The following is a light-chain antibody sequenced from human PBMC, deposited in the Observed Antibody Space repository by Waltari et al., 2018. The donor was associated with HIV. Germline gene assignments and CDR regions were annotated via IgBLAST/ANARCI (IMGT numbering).Light chain of an antibody. CDR3: HQHYIIPFT. V-gene: IGKV4-1*01. CDR1: QTVLNSSNNKNY. Sequence: DIVMTQSPDSRAVSLGEKATINCKSSQTVLNSSNNKNYLAWFQQRPGQPPKLLIYWSSTRESGVPDRFSGGGSGTDFTLTISNLQAEDVVVYYCHQHYIIPFTFGGGTKVEIK. CDR2: WSS. J-gene: IGKJ4*01.